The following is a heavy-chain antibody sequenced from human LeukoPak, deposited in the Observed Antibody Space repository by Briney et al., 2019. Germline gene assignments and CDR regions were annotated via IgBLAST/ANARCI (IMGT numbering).Heavy chain of an antibody. CDR3: ARGIRRGSGYPLAY. Sequence: GASVKVSCKASGYTFTSYDINWVRQATGQGLEWMGWMNPNSGDTGYAQKFQGRVTMTRNTSISTAYMELSSLRSEDTAVYYCARGIRRGSGYPLAYWGQGTLVTVSS. CDR2: MNPNSGDT. CDR1: GYTFTSYD. J-gene: IGHJ4*02. D-gene: IGHD3-22*01. V-gene: IGHV1-8*01.